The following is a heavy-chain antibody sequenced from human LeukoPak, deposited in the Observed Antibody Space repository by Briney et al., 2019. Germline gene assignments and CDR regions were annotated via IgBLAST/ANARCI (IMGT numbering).Heavy chain of an antibody. J-gene: IGHJ4*02. CDR1: GFTFDDYA. CDR2: ISGDGGST. D-gene: IGHD3-10*01. V-gene: IGHV3-43*02. CDR3: AKESSGGSGSYYNLPDY. Sequence: GRSLRLSCGASGFTFDDYAMHWVRRAPRKGLEDVSLISGDGGSTYYEDSVKGRFTISRDNSKNSLYLQMNSLRTEYTALYYCAKESSGGSGSYYNLPDYWGQGTLVTVSS.